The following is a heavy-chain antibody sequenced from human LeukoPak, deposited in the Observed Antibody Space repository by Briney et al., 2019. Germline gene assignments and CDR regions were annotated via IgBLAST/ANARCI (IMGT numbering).Heavy chain of an antibody. D-gene: IGHD3-10*01. J-gene: IGHJ4*02. Sequence: SETLSLTCIFSADSISSHYWGWVRQPPGKGLEWIGSVHYSGRTNYNPSLKSRVTMSLHTSRTQFSLNLNSVTAADTAVYYCARYGWVSYLELWGQGTLVTVSS. V-gene: IGHV4-59*08. CDR2: VHYSGRT. CDR3: ARYGWVSYLEL. CDR1: ADSISSHY.